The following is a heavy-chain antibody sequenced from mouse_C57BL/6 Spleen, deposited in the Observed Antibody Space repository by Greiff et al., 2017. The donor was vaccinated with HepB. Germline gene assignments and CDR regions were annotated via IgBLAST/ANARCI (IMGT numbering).Heavy chain of an antibody. CDR3: ARGDRDCDG. CDR2: IDPSDSYT. Sequence: QVQLQQPGAELVKPGASVKLSCKASGYTFTSYWMQWVKQRPGQGLEWIGEIDPSDSYTNYNQKFKGKATLTVDTSSSTAYMQLSSLTSEDSAVYYGARGDRDCDGWGTGTTVTVSS. CDR1: GYTFTSYW. J-gene: IGHJ1*03. D-gene: IGHD2-14*01. V-gene: IGHV1-50*01.